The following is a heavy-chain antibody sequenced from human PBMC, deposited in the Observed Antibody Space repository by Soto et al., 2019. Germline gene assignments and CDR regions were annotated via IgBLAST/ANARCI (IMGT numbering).Heavy chain of an antibody. J-gene: IGHJ4*02. Sequence: GGSLRLSCAASGFTFSSYAMSWVRQAPGKGLEWVSAISGSGGSTYYADSVKGRFAIPRDNSKNTLYLQMNSLRAEDTAVYYCAKAKVGAGDYWGQGTLVTVSS. D-gene: IGHD1-26*01. CDR2: ISGSGGST. CDR3: AKAKVGAGDY. CDR1: GFTFSSYA. V-gene: IGHV3-23*01.